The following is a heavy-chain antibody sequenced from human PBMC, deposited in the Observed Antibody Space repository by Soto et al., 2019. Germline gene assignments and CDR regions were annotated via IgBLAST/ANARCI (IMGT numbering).Heavy chain of an antibody. Sequence: RGSLIRSCAASGFTFSSYAMSWVRQAPGKGLEWVSAISGSGGSTYYADFVKGRFTISRDNYKNTLYLQMISLKTEDTAVYYCTRSVTGHIDNFDQWGQGTLVTVSS. D-gene: IGHD2-21*02. CDR2: ISGSGGST. J-gene: IGHJ4*02. CDR3: TRSVTGHIDNFDQ. CDR1: GFTFSSYA. V-gene: IGHV3-23*01.